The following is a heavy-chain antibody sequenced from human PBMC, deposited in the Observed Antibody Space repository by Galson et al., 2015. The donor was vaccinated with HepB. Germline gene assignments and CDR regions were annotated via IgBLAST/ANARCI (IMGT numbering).Heavy chain of an antibody. J-gene: IGHJ4*02. CDR3: AKAGTPYGGNRPFDY. CDR2: ISGSGGST. D-gene: IGHD4-23*01. V-gene: IGHV3-23*01. CDR1: GFTFSSYA. Sequence: SLRLSCAASGFTFSSYAMSWVRQAPGKGLEWVSAISGSGGSTYYAESVKGRFTISRDNSKNTLYLQMNSLRAEDTAVYYCAKAGTPYGGNRPFDYWGQGTLVTVSS.